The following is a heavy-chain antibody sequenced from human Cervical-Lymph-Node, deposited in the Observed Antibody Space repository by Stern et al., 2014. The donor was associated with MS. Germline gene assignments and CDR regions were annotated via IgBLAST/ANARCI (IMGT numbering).Heavy chain of an antibody. D-gene: IGHD2/OR15-2a*01. CDR3: ATNTL. V-gene: IGHV3-15*01. J-gene: IGHJ4*02. Sequence: EVQLVESGGGLVKPGGSLRLSCTASGFTFSNSWMSWVRQAPGQGLEWVARIKSKNDGGTIDYAAPGIGRFTISTDDSKNTLYSQMNSLKAEDEAMYYCATNTLWGQGTLVTVS. CDR1: GFTFSNSW. CDR2: IKSKNDGGTI.